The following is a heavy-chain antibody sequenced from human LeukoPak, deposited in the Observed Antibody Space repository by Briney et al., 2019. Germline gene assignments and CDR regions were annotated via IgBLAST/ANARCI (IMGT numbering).Heavy chain of an antibody. CDR1: GFTFSDDY. D-gene: IGHD1-26*01. Sequence: GGSLRLSCAASGFTFSDDYMSWIRQAPGKGLEWVSYISSSGSTMSYADSVKGRFTISRDNTKNSLYLQMNSLRAEDTAVYYCARDSGSYYLKNNFDYWGQGTLVTVSS. CDR3: ARDSGSYYLKNNFDY. CDR2: ISSSGSTM. J-gene: IGHJ4*02. V-gene: IGHV3-11*04.